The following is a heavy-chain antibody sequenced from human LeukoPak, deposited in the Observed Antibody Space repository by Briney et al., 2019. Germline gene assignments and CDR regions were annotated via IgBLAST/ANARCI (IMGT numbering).Heavy chain of an antibody. D-gene: IGHD4-17*01. CDR3: ARLSDYYRPFEN. Sequence: PGGSLRLSCAASGFTVSSNFMSWVRQAPGKGLEWVSFIYSGGSTYYADSVKGRFIISRDNSKNTLYLQMSSLRAEDTAVYYCARLSDYYRPFENWGQGTLVTVSS. CDR1: GFTVSSNF. V-gene: IGHV3-66*01. CDR2: IYSGGST. J-gene: IGHJ4*02.